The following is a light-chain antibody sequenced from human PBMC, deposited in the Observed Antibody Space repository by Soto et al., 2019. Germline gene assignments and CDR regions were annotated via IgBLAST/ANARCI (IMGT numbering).Light chain of an antibody. CDR2: EVT. CDR3: SSFAGGGNPVL. V-gene: IGLV2-8*01. J-gene: IGLJ2*01. Sequence: QSVLTQPPSASGSLGQSVTISCTGTSSDVGGYNYVSWHQQHPGKAPKVMIYEVTERPPGVPDRFSGSKSGNTASLTVSGLQAEDEADYYCSSFAGGGNPVLLGGGTQLTVL. CDR1: SSDVGGYNY.